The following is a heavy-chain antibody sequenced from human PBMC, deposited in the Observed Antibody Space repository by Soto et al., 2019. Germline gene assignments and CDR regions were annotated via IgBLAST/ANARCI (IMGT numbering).Heavy chain of an antibody. CDR2: TNEDGSTI. CDR3: TRDRGGRGGY. Sequence: EVQLVESGGGLVQPGGSLRLSCAASGFTFSSYWMHWVRQAPGKGLVWVSRTNEDGSTINYADSVKGRFTISRDNAKNTLYMKMNSRRAEDTAVYYCTRDRGGRGGYWGPGTLVTVSS. J-gene: IGHJ4*02. D-gene: IGHD3-16*01. CDR1: GFTFSSYW. V-gene: IGHV3-74*01.